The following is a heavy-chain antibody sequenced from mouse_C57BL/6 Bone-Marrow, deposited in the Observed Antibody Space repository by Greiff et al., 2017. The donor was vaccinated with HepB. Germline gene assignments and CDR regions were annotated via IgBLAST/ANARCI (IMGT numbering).Heavy chain of an antibody. D-gene: IGHD2-4*01. V-gene: IGHV5-12*01. Sequence: DVHLVESGGGLVQPGGSLKLSCAASGFTFSDYYMYWVRQTPEKRLEWVAYISNGGGSTYYPDTLKGRFTISRDNATNTLYLQMSRLKSEDTAMYYCARHLDYDHYYARDYGGQGTSVTVSS. J-gene: IGHJ4*01. CDR1: GFTFSDYY. CDR3: ARHLDYDHYYARDY. CDR2: ISNGGGST.